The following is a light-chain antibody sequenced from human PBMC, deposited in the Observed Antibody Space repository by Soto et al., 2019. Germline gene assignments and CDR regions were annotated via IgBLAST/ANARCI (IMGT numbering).Light chain of an antibody. CDR2: DVT. V-gene: IGLV2-14*01. J-gene: IGLJ2*01. CDR1: SSDVGGYNY. CDR3: SSYRSSSTQVV. Sequence: QSALTQPASVSGSPGQSITISCTGTSSDVGGYNYVSWYQQRPGKAPKLMIYDVTNRPSGVSNRFSGSESGNTASLTISGLQAEDEADYYCSSYRSSSTQVVFGGGTQLTVL.